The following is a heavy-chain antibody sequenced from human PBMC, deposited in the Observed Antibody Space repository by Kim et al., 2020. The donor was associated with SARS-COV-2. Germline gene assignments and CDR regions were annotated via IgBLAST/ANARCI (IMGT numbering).Heavy chain of an antibody. J-gene: IGHJ6*02. V-gene: IGHV1-69*13. CDR2: IIPIFGTA. D-gene: IGHD6-19*01. CDR3: ARGNEGIAVAFHPPQYYYGMDV. Sequence: SVKVSCKASGGTFSSYAISWVRQAPGQGLEWMGGIIPIFGTANYAQKFQGRVTITADESTSTAYMELSSLRSEDTAVYYCARGNEGIAVAFHPPQYYYGMDVWGQGTTVTVSS. CDR1: GGTFSSYA.